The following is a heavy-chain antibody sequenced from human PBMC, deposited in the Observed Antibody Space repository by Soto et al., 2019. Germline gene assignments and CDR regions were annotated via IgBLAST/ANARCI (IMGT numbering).Heavy chain of an antibody. J-gene: IGHJ4*02. CDR2: INAGNGNT. CDR1: GYTFTNYA. V-gene: IGHV1-3*01. D-gene: IGHD2-21*02. CDR3: AGDLGDWTDN. Sequence: QVQLVQSGAEVKKPGASVKVSCKASGYTFTNYAMQWVRQAPGQGLEWMGWINAGNGNTKYSQKFQGRVTITSDTSASTDYMELSSPRSEDTAGYYCAGDLGDWTDNGGQGNLGTVSS.